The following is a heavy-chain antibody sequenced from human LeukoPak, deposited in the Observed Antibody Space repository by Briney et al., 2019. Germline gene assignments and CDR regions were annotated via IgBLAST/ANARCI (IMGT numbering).Heavy chain of an antibody. CDR1: GGSISSGGYS. V-gene: IGHV4-30-2*01. D-gene: IGHD3-9*01. CDR3: ARGRLRYFDWPYNWFDP. CDR2: IYHSGST. Sequence: PSETLSLTCAVSGGSISSGGYSWSWIRQPPGKGLEWIGYIYHSGSTYYNPSLKSRVTISVDRSKNQFSLKLSSVTAADTAVYYCARGRLRYFDWPYNWFDPWGQGTLVTVSS. J-gene: IGHJ5*02.